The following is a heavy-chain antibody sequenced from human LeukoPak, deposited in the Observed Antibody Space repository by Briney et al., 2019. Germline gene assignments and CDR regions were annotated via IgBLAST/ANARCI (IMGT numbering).Heavy chain of an antibody. CDR2: ISYDGRNK. D-gene: IGHD3-10*01. CDR3: AKDQWSFSLGSPYY. J-gene: IGHJ4*02. CDR1: GFTFSSYA. Sequence: PGRSLRLSCAASGFTFSSYAMHWVGQAPGKGLEGVALISYDGRNKYYADSVKGRFTISRDNSKNTLDLKMNSLRAEDTAVYYCAKDQWSFSLGSPYYWGQGTLVTVSS. V-gene: IGHV3-30*18.